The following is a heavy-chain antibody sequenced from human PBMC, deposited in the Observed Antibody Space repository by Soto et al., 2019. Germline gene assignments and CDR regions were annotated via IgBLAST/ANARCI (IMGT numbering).Heavy chain of an antibody. Sequence: ESLSLTCTVPGRSMSSYYWTWIRQPAGKGLEWIGRGYSCGGTHSSPSLKSRVIISLDTSKNQCTLRLLSGTDADTAVYFCARGQRFSDWFDPWGRGTLVTVSS. V-gene: IGHV4-4*07. J-gene: IGHJ5*02. CDR3: ARGQRFSDWFDP. CDR1: GRSMSSYY. D-gene: IGHD3-3*01. CDR2: GYSCGGT.